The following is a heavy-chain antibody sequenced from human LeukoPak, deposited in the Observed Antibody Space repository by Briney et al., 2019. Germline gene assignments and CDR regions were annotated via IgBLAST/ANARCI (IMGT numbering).Heavy chain of an antibody. V-gene: IGHV3-48*04. CDR2: ISSSGSTI. CDR3: ARVSEGEEQQLYYYYGMDV. D-gene: IGHD6-13*01. Sequence: PGGSLRLSCAASGFTFSSYGMHWVRQAPGKGLEWVSYISSSGSTIDYADSVKGRFTISRDNAKNSLYLQMNSLRAEDTAVYYCARVSEGEEQQLYYYYGMDVWGQGTTVTVSS. J-gene: IGHJ6*02. CDR1: GFTFSSYG.